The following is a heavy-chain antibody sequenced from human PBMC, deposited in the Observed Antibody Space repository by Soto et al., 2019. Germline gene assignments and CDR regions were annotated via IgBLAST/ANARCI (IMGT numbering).Heavy chain of an antibody. J-gene: IGHJ5*02. CDR2: ISGSGGST. Sequence: GGSLRLSCAASGFTFSSYAMSWVRQAPGKGLEWVSAISGSGGSTYYADSVKGRFTISRDNSKNTLYLQMNSLRAEDTAVYYCAKDPRGSSSSVNWFDPWGQGTLVTVSS. CDR3: AKDPRGSSSSVNWFDP. V-gene: IGHV3-23*01. D-gene: IGHD6-6*01. CDR1: GFTFSSYA.